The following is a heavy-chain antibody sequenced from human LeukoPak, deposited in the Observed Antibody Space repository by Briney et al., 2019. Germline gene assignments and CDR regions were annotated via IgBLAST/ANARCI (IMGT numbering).Heavy chain of an antibody. D-gene: IGHD2-2*01. Sequence: AASVKVSCKASGYTFTGYYMHWVRQAPGQGLEWMGWINPNSGGTNYAQKFQGRVTMTRDTSISTAYMELSRQRSDDTAVYYCARGKLYCSSTSCDYWGQGTLVTVSS. CDR2: INPNSGGT. V-gene: IGHV1-2*02. CDR1: GYTFTGYY. J-gene: IGHJ4*02. CDR3: ARGKLYCSSTSCDY.